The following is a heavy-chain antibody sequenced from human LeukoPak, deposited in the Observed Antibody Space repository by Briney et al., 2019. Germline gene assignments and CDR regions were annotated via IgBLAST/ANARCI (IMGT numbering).Heavy chain of an antibody. D-gene: IGHD6-13*01. J-gene: IGHJ5*02. CDR2: INPSGGST. Sequence: GGSVKVSCKASGYTFTSYYIHWVRQAPGQGLEWMGIINPSGGSTSYAQKFQGRVTMTRDTSTSTVYMELSSLRSEDTAVYYCARGPAAGYVIDPWGQGTLVTVSS. V-gene: IGHV1-46*01. CDR1: GYTFTSYY. CDR3: ARGPAAGYVIDP.